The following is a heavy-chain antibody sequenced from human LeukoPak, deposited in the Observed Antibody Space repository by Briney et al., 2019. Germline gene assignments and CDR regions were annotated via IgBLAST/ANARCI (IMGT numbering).Heavy chain of an antibody. CDR1: GFTFSTHW. V-gene: IGHV3-7*01. Sequence: PGGSLTLSCEASGFTFSTHWMSWVRQAPGKGLEWVASINPDGSQKYYLDSVKGRFTISRDNTENSPYLQMYSLGAEDTAVYYCARDRPRTGFDYWGQGTLVTVSS. CDR2: INPDGSQK. J-gene: IGHJ4*02. CDR3: ARDRPRTGFDY. D-gene: IGHD1-1*01.